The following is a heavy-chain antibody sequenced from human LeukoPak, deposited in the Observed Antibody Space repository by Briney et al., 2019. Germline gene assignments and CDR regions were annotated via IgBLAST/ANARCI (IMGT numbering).Heavy chain of an antibody. CDR2: ISYDGSNK. Sequence: GRSLRLSCAASGFTFSSYGMHWVRQAPGKGLEWVAVISYDGSNKYYADSVKGRFTISRDNSKNTLYLQMNSLRAEDTAVYYCAKVRDPAAAGYYFDYWGQGTLVTVSS. V-gene: IGHV3-30*18. J-gene: IGHJ4*02. CDR1: GFTFSSYG. CDR3: AKVRDPAAAGYYFDY. D-gene: IGHD6-13*01.